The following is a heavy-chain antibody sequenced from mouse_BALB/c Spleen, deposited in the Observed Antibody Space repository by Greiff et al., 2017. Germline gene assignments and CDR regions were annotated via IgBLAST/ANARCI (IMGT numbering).Heavy chain of an antibody. Sequence: EVQLVESGPSLVKPSQTLSLTCSVTGDSITSGYWNWIRKFPGNKLEYMGYISYSGSTYYNPSLKSRISITRDTSKNQYYLQLNSVTTEDTATYYCARYSALYYYGSSYLDYWGQGTTLTVSS. CDR1: GDSITSGY. D-gene: IGHD1-1*01. V-gene: IGHV3-8*02. CDR3: ARYSALYYYGSSYLDY. J-gene: IGHJ2*01. CDR2: ISYSGST.